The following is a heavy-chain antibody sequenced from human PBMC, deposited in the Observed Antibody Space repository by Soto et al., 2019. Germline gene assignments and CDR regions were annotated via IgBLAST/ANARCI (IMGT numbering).Heavy chain of an antibody. J-gene: IGHJ4*02. V-gene: IGHV4-39*01. CDR2: IYYSGST. D-gene: IGHD6-13*01. CDR1: GGSISSSSYY. Sequence: SETLSLTCTVSGGSISSSSYYRGWIRQPPGKGLEWIGSIYYSGSTYYNPSLKSRVTISVDTSKNQFSLKLSSVTAADTAVYYCARQYSSSWGDFDYWGQGTLVTVSS. CDR3: ARQYSSSWGDFDY.